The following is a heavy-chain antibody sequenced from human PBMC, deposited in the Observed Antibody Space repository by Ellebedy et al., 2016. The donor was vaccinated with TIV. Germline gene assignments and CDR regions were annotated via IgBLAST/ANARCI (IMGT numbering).Heavy chain of an antibody. D-gene: IGHD5-24*01. CDR3: AKDMGMATINPVLDY. J-gene: IGHJ4*02. Sequence: PGGSLRLSCAASGFIFDDYTIHWVRQAPGKGLEWVSLISWDGGTTYYADSVKGRFTISRDNSKNSLYLHMNSLRTEDTALYYCAKDMGMATINPVLDYWGQGTLVTVPS. V-gene: IGHV3-43*01. CDR2: ISWDGGTT. CDR1: GFIFDDYT.